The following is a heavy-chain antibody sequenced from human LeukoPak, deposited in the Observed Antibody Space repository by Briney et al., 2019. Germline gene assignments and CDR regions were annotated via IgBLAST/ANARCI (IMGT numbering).Heavy chain of an antibody. V-gene: IGHV4-59*01. Sequence: SETLSLTCTVSGGSISSYYWSWIRQPPGKGLEWIGYIYYSGSTNYNPSLKSRVTISVDTSKNQFSLKLSSVTAADTAVYYCAGDAPSGGMDVWGQGTTVTVSS. CDR3: AGDAPSGGMDV. D-gene: IGHD3-10*01. CDR1: GGSISSYY. CDR2: IYYSGST. J-gene: IGHJ6*02.